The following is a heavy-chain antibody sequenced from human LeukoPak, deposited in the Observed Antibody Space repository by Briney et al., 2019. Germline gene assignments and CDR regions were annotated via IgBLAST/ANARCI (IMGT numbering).Heavy chain of an antibody. J-gene: IGHJ3*02. V-gene: IGHV3-7*04. D-gene: IGHD2-8*01. CDR3: VRGRNAGGAFDI. CDR2: IKQDASEH. CDR1: GFTVSSYW. Sequence: RGGCLRLSCVASGFTVSSYWMSWVRQAPGNWPEWVANIKQDASEHHYVDSVKCRFTISKDNARNSVHLQMYSLRDEDTAVYYCVRGRNAGGAFDIWGQGT.